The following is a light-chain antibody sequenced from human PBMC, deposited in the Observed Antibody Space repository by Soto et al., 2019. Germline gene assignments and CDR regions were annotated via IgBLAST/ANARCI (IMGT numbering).Light chain of an antibody. Sequence: EIVLTQSPGTLSLSPGERATLSCRASQSVSSSYLAWYQQKPGQAPRLLIYGASSRATGIPDRFSGSGSGTDFTLTISRLEPEDFAVYYWQQYGSSPPETFGQGTKVELK. V-gene: IGKV3-20*01. CDR3: QQYGSSPPET. J-gene: IGKJ1*01. CDR1: QSVSSSY. CDR2: GAS.